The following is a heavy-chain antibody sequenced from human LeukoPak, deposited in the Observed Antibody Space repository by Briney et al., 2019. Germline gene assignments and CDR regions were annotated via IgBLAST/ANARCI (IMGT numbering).Heavy chain of an antibody. D-gene: IGHD2-15*01. CDR1: GYSINNYW. V-gene: IGHV5-51*01. CDR2: IYPADPDI. CDR3: ARQEYCSGGSCYTWFDP. J-gene: IGHJ5*01. Sequence: GESLKISCKGSGYSINNYWIGWVRQMPGKGLEWMGIIYPADPDIRYSPSFQGQVTISADKSISTAYLQWSSLKASDTAMYYCARQEYCSGGSCYTWFDPWGQGTTVTVSS.